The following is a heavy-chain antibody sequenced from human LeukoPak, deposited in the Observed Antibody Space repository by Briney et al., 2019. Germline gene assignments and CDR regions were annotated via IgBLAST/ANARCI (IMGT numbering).Heavy chain of an antibody. CDR3: ARAGGKWLQLNPGYFDY. CDR2: ISSSSSYI. Sequence: GGSLRLSCAASGFTFSSYRINWVRQAPGKGLEWVSSISSSSSYIYYADSVKGRFTISRDNAKNSLYLQMNSLRAEDTAVYYCARAGGKWLQLNPGYFDYWGQGTLVTVSS. D-gene: IGHD5-24*01. CDR1: GFTFSSYR. V-gene: IGHV3-21*01. J-gene: IGHJ4*02.